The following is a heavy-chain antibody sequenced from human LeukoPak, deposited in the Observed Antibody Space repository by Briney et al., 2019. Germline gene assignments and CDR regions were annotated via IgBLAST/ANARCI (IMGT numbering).Heavy chain of an antibody. Sequence: PSETLSLTCAVYGGSFSGYYWSWVRQAPGKGLEWVSAISGSGDSTYYADSVKGRFTISRDNSKNTLYLQMNSLRAEDTAIYYCAKETRRDGYKRIDYWGQGSLVTVSS. D-gene: IGHD5-24*01. CDR3: AKETRRDGYKRIDY. CDR1: GGSFSGYY. J-gene: IGHJ4*02. V-gene: IGHV3-23*01. CDR2: ISGSGDST.